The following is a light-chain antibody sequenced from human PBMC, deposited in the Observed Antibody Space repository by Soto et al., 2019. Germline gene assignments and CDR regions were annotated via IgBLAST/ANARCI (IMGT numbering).Light chain of an antibody. V-gene: IGKV1-39*01. Sequence: DIQMTQSPSSLSASLGDRVTITCRASQSINRFLNWYQHQPGKAPKVLSYAASNLQSGVPSRFNGNGSGTDFTLTIRSLQPEDFATYFCQQTYRPSYTFAQGTRLEIK. J-gene: IGKJ2*01. CDR1: QSINRF. CDR3: QQTYRPSYT. CDR2: AAS.